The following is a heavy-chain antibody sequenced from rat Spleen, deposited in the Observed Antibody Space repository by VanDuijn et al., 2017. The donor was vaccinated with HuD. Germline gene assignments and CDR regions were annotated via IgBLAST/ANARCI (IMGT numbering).Heavy chain of an antibody. CDR3: ARSGYNSERGYFDY. CDR2: LDSTGST. Sequence: VLLLESGPGLAKPSQSLSLTCSVTFYSITSSYRWNWIRKFPGNNMDWMAYLDSTGSTDYNPSLKSRLSITRDTSKNQFFLQVNSVTTDDTATYYCARSGYNSERGYFDYWGQGVMVTVSS. V-gene: IGHV3-3*01. J-gene: IGHJ2*01. CDR1: FYSITSSYR. D-gene: IGHD4-1*01.